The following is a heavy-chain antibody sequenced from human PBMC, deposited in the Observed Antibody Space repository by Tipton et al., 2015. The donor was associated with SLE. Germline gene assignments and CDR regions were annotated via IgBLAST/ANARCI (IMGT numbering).Heavy chain of an antibody. J-gene: IGHJ3*02. D-gene: IGHD2-21*01. CDR3: ARNCGGECFAAFDI. CDR2: IHYSGST. CDR1: GGSMSNSF. V-gene: IGHV4-59*08. Sequence: TLSLTCTVSGGSMSNSFWSWIRQPPGKGLEWIGSIHYSGSTNYNPSLKSRVTISVDTSKNQFSLELRSVTAADTALYYCARNCGGECFAAFDIWGQGTMVPVSS.